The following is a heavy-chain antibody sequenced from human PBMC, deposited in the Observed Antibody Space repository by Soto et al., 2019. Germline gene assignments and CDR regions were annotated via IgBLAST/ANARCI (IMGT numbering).Heavy chain of an antibody. J-gene: IGHJ4*02. D-gene: IGHD6-13*01. V-gene: IGHV1-46*01. Sequence: QVQLVQSGAEVKKPGASVKVSCKASGYIFTNYYIHWVRQAPGQGLEWMAIINPLPTSGSTNYARKSQGGVTLTRDTSTSTVYLELSSLRSDDTAVYYCARDLAAAAYWGQGTLVTVSS. CDR2: INPLPTSGST. CDR3: ARDLAAAAY. CDR1: GYIFTNYY.